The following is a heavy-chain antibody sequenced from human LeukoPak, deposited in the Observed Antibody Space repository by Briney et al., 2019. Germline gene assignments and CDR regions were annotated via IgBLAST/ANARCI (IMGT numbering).Heavy chain of an antibody. D-gene: IGHD3-22*01. CDR2: INSDGSST. CDR3: ARDGELTYYYDSSGYYSPFGDY. J-gene: IGHJ4*02. V-gene: IGHV3-74*01. CDR1: GFTFSSYW. Sequence: GGSLRLSCAASGFTFSSYWMHWVRQAPGKGLVWVSRINSDGSSTSYADSVKGRFTISRDNAKNTLYLQMNSLRAEDTAVYNCARDGELTYYYDSSGYYSPFGDYWGQGTLVTVSS.